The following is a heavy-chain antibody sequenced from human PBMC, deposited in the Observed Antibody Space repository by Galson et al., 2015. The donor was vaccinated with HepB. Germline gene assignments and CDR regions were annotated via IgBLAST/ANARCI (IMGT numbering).Heavy chain of an antibody. CDR3: ANLGNFWGGDPGYYYGMDV. V-gene: IGHV3-30*18. J-gene: IGHJ6*02. D-gene: IGHD3-3*01. CDR2: ISYDGSNK. Sequence: SLRLSCAASGFTFSSYGMHWVRQAPGKGLEWVAVISYDGSNKYYADSVKGRFTISRDNSKNTLYLQMNSLRAEDTAVYYCANLGNFWGGDPGYYYGMDVWGQGTTVTVSS. CDR1: GFTFSSYG.